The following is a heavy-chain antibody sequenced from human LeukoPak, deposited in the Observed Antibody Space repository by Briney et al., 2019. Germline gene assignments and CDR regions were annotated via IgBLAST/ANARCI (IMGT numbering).Heavy chain of an antibody. D-gene: IGHD3-10*01. Sequence: SETLSLTCSVSGGSITSHFWSWIRQPPGKGLEWIGYIHYSGSTNYNPSLKSRVTISPDTTKNQLFLMLNSVTAADTAVYYCARLVWLGESPGSWFDSWGQGTLVTVSA. CDR3: ARLVWLGESPGSWFDS. J-gene: IGHJ5*01. CDR2: IHYSGST. CDR1: GGSITSHF. V-gene: IGHV4-59*11.